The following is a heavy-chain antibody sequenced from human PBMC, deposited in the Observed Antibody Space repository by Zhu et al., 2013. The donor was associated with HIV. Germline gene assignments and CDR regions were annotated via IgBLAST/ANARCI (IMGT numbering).Heavy chain of an antibody. D-gene: IGHD2-15*01. CDR3: ARGEAYCSGGSCYYYGMDV. Sequence: QVQLVQSGAEVKKPGSSVKVSCKASGGTFSSYAINWVRQAPGQGLEWMGGIIPIFGTANYAQKFQGRVTITADESTSTAYMELSSLRSEDTAVYYCARGEAYCSGGSCYYYGMDVWGQGTTVTVSS. CDR1: GGTFSSYA. CDR2: IIPIFGTA. J-gene: IGHJ6*02. V-gene: IGHV1-69*01.